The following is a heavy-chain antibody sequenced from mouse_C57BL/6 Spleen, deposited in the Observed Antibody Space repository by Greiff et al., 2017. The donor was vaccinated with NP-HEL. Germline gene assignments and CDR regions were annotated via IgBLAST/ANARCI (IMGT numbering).Heavy chain of an antibody. J-gene: IGHJ4*01. V-gene: IGHV5-4*03. Sequence: EVMLVESGGGLVKPGGSLKLSCAASGFTFSSYAMSWVRQTPEKRLEWVATISDGGSYTYYPDNVKGRFTISRDNAKNNLYLHMSHLKSEDTAMYYGARAGDYGGVGYAMDYWGQGTSVTVSS. CDR3: ARAGDYGGVGYAMDY. CDR2: ISDGGSYT. D-gene: IGHD2-4*01. CDR1: GFTFSSYA.